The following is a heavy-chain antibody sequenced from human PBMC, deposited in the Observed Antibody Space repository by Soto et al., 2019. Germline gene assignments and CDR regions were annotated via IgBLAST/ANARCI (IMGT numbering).Heavy chain of an antibody. CDR2: MNPNSGNT. V-gene: IGHV1-8*01. Sequence: QVQLVQSGAEVKKPGASVKVSCKASGYTFTSYDINWVRQATGQGLEWMGWMNPNSGNTGYAQKFQGRVTMTRNTSISTAYMELSSLRSEETAVYYCARCRCIGGSCYYPPHPWGQGTLVTVSS. CDR1: GYTFTSYD. D-gene: IGHD2-15*01. J-gene: IGHJ5*02. CDR3: ARCRCIGGSCYYPPHP.